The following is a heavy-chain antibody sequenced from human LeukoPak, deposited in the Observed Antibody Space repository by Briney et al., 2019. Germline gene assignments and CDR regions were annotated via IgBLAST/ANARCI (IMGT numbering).Heavy chain of an antibody. J-gene: IGHJ4*02. Sequence: SETLSLTCTVSGGSISSYYWSWIRQPPGKGLEWIGYIYYSGSTNYNPSLKSRVTISVDTSKNQFSLKLSSVTAADTAVYYCARLPLYPGDPNYWGQGPLVTVSS. V-gene: IGHV4-59*08. CDR2: IYYSGST. CDR1: GGSISSYY. CDR3: ARLPLYPGDPNY. D-gene: IGHD3-16*01.